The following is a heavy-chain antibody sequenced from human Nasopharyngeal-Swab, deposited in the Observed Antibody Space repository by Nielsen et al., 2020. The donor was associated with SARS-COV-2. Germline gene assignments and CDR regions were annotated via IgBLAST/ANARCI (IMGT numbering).Heavy chain of an antibody. Sequence: SETLSLTCAVYSGSFSGYYWSWIRQPTGKGLEWIGEVNHSGSTNYNPSLKSRVTILVDTSKNHFSLRLSSVTAADTAVYYCARRTTTVYYYYYMDVCGNGTTVTVSS. CDR1: SGSFSGYY. D-gene: IGHD4-17*01. V-gene: IGHV4-34*01. J-gene: IGHJ6*03. CDR2: VNHSGST. CDR3: ARRTTTVYYYYYMDV.